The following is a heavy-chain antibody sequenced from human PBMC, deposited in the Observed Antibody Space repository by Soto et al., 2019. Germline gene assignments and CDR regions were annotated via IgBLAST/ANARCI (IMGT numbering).Heavy chain of an antibody. CDR2: INHSGST. CDR1: GGSFGGYY. Sequence: QVQLQQWGAGLLKPSETLSLTCAVYGGSFGGYYWSWIRQPPGKGLEWIGEINHSGSTNYNPSLRSRVTISVDTSKNQFSLKLSSVTAADTAVYYCARGRKGSSSWYGWFDPWGQGTLVTVSS. CDR3: ARGRKGSSSWYGWFDP. V-gene: IGHV4-34*01. J-gene: IGHJ5*02. D-gene: IGHD6-13*01.